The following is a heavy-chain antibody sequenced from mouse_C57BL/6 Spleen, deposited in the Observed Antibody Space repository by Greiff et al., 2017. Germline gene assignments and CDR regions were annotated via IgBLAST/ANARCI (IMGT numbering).Heavy chain of an antibody. CDR1: GYTFTSYG. J-gene: IGHJ3*01. CDR2: IYPRSGNT. CDR3: ARSGPIYDGYSWFAY. Sequence: QVHVKQSGAELARPGASVTLSCKASGYTFTSYGISWVKQRTGQGLEWIGEIYPRSGNTYYTEKFKGKATLTADKSSSTAYMELRSLTSEDSAVYFGARSGPIYDGYSWFAYWGQGTLVTVSA. V-gene: IGHV1-81*01. D-gene: IGHD2-3*01.